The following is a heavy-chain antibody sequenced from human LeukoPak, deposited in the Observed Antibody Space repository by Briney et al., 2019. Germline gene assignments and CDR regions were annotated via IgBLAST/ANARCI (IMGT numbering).Heavy chain of an antibody. Sequence: PGGSLRLSCAASGFTFSSYGMHWVRQAPGKGLEWVAVIWYDGSNKYYADSVKGRFTISRDNSKNTLYLQMNSLRAEDTAVYYCAREYDSSGYCRWPLDYWGQGTLVTVSS. CDR3: AREYDSSGYCRWPLDY. CDR2: IWYDGSNK. J-gene: IGHJ4*02. V-gene: IGHV3-33*01. CDR1: GFTFSSYG. D-gene: IGHD3-22*01.